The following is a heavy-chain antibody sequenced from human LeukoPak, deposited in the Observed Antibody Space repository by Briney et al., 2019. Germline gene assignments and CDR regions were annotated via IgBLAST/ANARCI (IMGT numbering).Heavy chain of an antibody. CDR1: GGTFSSYA. CDR3: ARLSDYYGSGSYHKIPQYNWFDP. Sequence: ASVKVSCKASGGTFSSYAITWVRQAPGQGLEWMGRIIPILGIANYAQKFQGRVTITADKSTSTAYMELSSLRSEDTAVYYCARLSDYYGSGSYHKIPQYNWFDPWGQGTLVTVSS. D-gene: IGHD3-10*01. J-gene: IGHJ5*02. CDR2: IIPILGIA. V-gene: IGHV1-69*04.